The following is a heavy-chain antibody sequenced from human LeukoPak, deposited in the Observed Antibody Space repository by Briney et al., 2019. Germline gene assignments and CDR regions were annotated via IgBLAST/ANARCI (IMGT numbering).Heavy chain of an antibody. CDR3: ARRSGLLWFGELRAGFDP. CDR1: GYSISSGYY. V-gene: IGHV4-38-2*02. CDR2: IYHSGST. D-gene: IGHD3-10*01. J-gene: IGHJ5*02. Sequence: SETLSLTCTVSGYSISSGYYWGWIRQPPGKGLEWIGSIYHSGSTYYNPSLKSRVTISVDTSKNQFSLKLSSVTAADTAVYYCARRSGLLWFGELRAGFDPWGQGTLVTVSS.